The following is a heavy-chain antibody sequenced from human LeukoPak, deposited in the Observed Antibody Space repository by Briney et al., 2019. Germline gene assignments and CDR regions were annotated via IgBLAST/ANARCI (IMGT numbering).Heavy chain of an antibody. D-gene: IGHD3-22*01. CDR2: IYYSGST. Sequence: SETLSLTCTVSGGTISSYYWSWIRQPPGKGLEWIGYIYYSGSTNYNASLKSRVTISVDTSKNQFSLKMNSLTAADTAVYYCARHIYDSSGYYQNWFDPWGQGTLVTVSS. CDR3: ARHIYDSSGYYQNWFDP. J-gene: IGHJ5*02. CDR1: GGTISSYY. V-gene: IGHV4-59*08.